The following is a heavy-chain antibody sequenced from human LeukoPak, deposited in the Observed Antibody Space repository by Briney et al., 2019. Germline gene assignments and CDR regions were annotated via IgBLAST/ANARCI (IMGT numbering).Heavy chain of an antibody. D-gene: IGHD5-12*01. V-gene: IGHV1-69*04. CDR3: ASRGYSGYDFLFAFDI. Sequence: GSSVKVSCKASGGTFSSYAISWVRQAPGQGLEWMGRVIPILGIANYAQKFQGRVTITADKSTSTAYMELSSLRSEDTAVYYCASRGYSGYDFLFAFDIWGQGTMVTVSS. CDR2: VIPILGIA. J-gene: IGHJ3*02. CDR1: GGTFSSYA.